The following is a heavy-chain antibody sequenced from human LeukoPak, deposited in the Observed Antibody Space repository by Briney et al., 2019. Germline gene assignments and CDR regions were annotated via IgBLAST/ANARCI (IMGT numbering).Heavy chain of an antibody. CDR3: ARDLGDYFDY. CDR2: IYYSGST. Sequence: SETLSLTCTVSGGSISSYYWSWIRQPPGKGLEWIGYIYYSGSTNYNPSLKSRVTISVDTSKNQFSLKLSSVTAADTAVYYCARDLGDYFDYWGQGTLVTVSS. V-gene: IGHV4-59*01. CDR1: GGSISSYY. D-gene: IGHD3-16*01. J-gene: IGHJ4*02.